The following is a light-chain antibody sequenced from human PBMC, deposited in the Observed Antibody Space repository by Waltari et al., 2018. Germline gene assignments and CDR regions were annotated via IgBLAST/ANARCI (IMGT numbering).Light chain of an antibody. J-gene: IGKJ2*01. V-gene: IGKV1-9*01. Sequence: DFQLTQSPSSLSPSVAARSTITCRASQGISSYLAWYQQKPGKAPKLLIYTASTLQSGVPSRFSGSGSGTEFTLTISSLQPEDFATYYCQHLNSYPVTFGQGTKLEIK. CDR3: QHLNSYPVT. CDR1: QGISSY. CDR2: TAS.